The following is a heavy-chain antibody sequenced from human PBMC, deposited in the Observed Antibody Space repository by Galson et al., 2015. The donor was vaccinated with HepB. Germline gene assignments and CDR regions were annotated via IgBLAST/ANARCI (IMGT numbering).Heavy chain of an antibody. J-gene: IGHJ6*02. Sequence: SLRLSCAASGFTFEDYAMHWVWRVPGKGLEWVSGISWKSDFTGYADSVRGRFTSSRDNAKYSLYLQMNSLRTEDTALYYCAQDLTYYYGSGSYFVGMNAWGQGTTVTVS. CDR1: GFTFEDYA. CDR3: AQDLTYYYGSGSYFVGMNA. V-gene: IGHV3-9*01. D-gene: IGHD3-10*01. CDR2: ISWKSDFT.